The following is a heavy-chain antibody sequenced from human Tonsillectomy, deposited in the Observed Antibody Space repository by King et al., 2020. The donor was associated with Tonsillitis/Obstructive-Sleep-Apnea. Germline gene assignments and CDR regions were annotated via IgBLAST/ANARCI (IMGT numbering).Heavy chain of an antibody. D-gene: IGHD2/OR15-2a*01. V-gene: IGHV3-30*04. Sequence: VQLVESGGGVVQPGRSLRLSCAASRFTFSSYAMHWVRQAPGKGLEWVAVISYDGSTKYYADSVKGRFTVSRDNSKNTLYLQMNSLRVEDTAVYYCSRAGNIVTAFDIWGQGTLVTVSS. J-gene: IGHJ3*02. CDR3: SRAGNIVTAFDI. CDR1: RFTFSSYA. CDR2: ISYDGSTK.